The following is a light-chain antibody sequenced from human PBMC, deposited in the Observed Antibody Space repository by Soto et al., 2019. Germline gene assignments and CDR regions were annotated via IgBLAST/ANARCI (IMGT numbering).Light chain of an antibody. Sequence: EIVLTQSPGTLSLSPGEGATLSCRASQSVSTNFFAWYQQKPGQAPSLLIYGASTRATGIPDRFSGSGSGTDFTRTISRLEPEDFAVYYCQQYGRTSWTFGHGTKVEIK. CDR3: QQYGRTSWT. V-gene: IGKV3-20*01. CDR1: QSVSTNF. J-gene: IGKJ1*01. CDR2: GAS.